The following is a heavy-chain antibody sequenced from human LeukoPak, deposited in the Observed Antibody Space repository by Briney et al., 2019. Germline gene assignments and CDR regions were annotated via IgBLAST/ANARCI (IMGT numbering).Heavy chain of an antibody. D-gene: IGHD3-22*01. V-gene: IGHV4-61*01. CDR1: GGSVSSGSYY. J-gene: IGHJ5*02. CDR3: VSYYTLDKWLDP. Sequence: SETLSLTCTVSGGSVSSGSYYWSWIRQPPGKGLEWIGYIYYSGSTKFNPSLKSRVTISIDTSKNQFSLKLSSVTAADTAVYYCVSYYTLDKWLDPWGQGTLVTVSS. CDR2: IYYSGST.